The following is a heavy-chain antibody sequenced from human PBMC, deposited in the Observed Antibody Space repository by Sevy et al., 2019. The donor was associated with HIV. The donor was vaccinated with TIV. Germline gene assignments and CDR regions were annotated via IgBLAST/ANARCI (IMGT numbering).Heavy chain of an antibody. D-gene: IGHD3-10*01. CDR1: GITFSSYA. V-gene: IGHV3-23*01. CDR3: ASLLTEDPFDI. J-gene: IGHJ3*02. CDR2: ISAGGGRT. Sequence: GGSLRLSCAASGITFSSYAMSWVRQAPGKGLEWVSGISAGGGRTYHADSVKGRFTVSGDKSKNTLYLQMNSLTAEDTAVYYCASLLTEDPFDIWGQGTMVTVSS.